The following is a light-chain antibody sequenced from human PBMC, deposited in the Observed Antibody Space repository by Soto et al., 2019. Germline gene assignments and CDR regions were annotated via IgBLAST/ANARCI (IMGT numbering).Light chain of an antibody. CDR2: AAS. Sequence: DIQMTQSPSSLSASVGDRVTITCRASQGISNYLAWYQQKPGKVPKLLIYAASTLQSGVPSRFSGSGSGTDFTLTISSLQPEDVATYYCQKYNSAPRITFGGGTKGESK. V-gene: IGKV1-27*01. CDR1: QGISNY. CDR3: QKYNSAPRIT. J-gene: IGKJ4*01.